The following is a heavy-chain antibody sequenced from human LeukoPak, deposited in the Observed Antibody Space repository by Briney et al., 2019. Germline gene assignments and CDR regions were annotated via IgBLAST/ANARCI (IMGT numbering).Heavy chain of an antibody. CDR3: ARTYYDFWSGYSHRPPIDY. Sequence: SETLSLTCTVSGGSISSGDYYWSWIRQPPGKGLKWIGYIYYSGSTYYNPSLKSRVTISVDTSKNQFSLKLSSVTAADTAVYYCARTYYDFWSGYSHRPPIDYWGQGTLVTVSS. V-gene: IGHV4-30-4*08. CDR2: IYYSGST. CDR1: GGSISSGDYY. D-gene: IGHD3-3*01. J-gene: IGHJ4*02.